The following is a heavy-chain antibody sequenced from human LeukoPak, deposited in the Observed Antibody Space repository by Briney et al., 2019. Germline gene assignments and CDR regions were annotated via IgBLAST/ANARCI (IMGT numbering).Heavy chain of an antibody. CDR2: INPNSGGT. CDR3: ARTNVNYYDSSGYWAPVDWFDP. V-gene: IGHV1-2*02. J-gene: IGHJ5*02. CDR1: GYTFTGYY. D-gene: IGHD3-22*01. Sequence: ASVKVSCKASGYTFTGYYMHWVRQAPGQGLEWMGWINPNSGGTNYAQKFQGRVTMTRDTSISTAYMELSRLRSDDTAVYYCARTNVNYYDSSGYWAPVDWFDPWGQGTLVTVSS.